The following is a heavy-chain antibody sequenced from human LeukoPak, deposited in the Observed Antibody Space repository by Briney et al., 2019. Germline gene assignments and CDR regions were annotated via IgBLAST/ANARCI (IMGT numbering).Heavy chain of an antibody. D-gene: IGHD1-26*01. V-gene: IGHV1-69*13. Sequence: SVKVSCKASGGTFSSYAISWVRQAPGQGLEWMGGIIPIFGTANYAQKFQGRVTITADESTSTAYMELSSLRSEDTAVYYCAREGGVGPTAPPDYYSYQMDVWGKGTTVTVSS. CDR3: AREGGVGPTAPPDYYSYQMDV. CDR2: IIPIFGTA. J-gene: IGHJ6*03. CDR1: GGTFSSYA.